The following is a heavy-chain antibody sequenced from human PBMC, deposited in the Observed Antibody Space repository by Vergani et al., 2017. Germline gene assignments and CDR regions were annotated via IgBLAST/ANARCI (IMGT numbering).Heavy chain of an antibody. J-gene: IGHJ4*02. CDR2: ISGSGVSA. CDR3: ARLSXDTTPYLQGGYDC. D-gene: IGHD2-15*01. Sequence: EVQLVESGGGLVKPGGSLRLSCAASGFTFSNYAMNWVRQAPGKGLEWVSGISGSGVSAYYTDSVKGRFTISRDNSKNMLYLQMNSLRAEDTAVYYCARLSXDTTPYLQGGYDCWGQGTLVSVSS. V-gene: IGHV3-23*04. CDR1: GFTFSNYA.